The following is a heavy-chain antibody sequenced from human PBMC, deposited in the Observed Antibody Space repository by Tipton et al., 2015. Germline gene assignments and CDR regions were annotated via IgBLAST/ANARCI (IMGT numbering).Heavy chain of an antibody. CDR2: IRSKAYGGTT. V-gene: IGHV3-49*03. CDR3: TRARGNEYSGYDFDGLGGSPVDY. CDR1: GITFRNYA. Sequence: SLRLSCAASGITFRNYAMSWFRQAPGKGLEWVGFIRSKAYGGTTEYAASVKGRFTISRDDSKSIAYLQMNSLKTEDTAVYYCTRARGNEYSGYDFDGLGGSPVDYWGQGTLVTVSS. D-gene: IGHD5-12*01. J-gene: IGHJ4*02.